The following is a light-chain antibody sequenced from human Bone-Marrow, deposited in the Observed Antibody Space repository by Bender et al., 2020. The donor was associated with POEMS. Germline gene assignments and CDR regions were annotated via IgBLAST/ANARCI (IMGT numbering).Light chain of an antibody. CDR2: SSH. CDR1: SSNIVAHA. Sequence: QSVLTQPPSASGTPGQRVTISCSGGSSNIVAHAVNWYQHLPGTAPKLLIYSSHRRPSEVPDRFSGSRSGTSASLAISGLQSEDEADYYCCSYVGSSTFYVFGSGTKVTVL. J-gene: IGLJ1*01. CDR3: CSYVGSSTFYV. V-gene: IGLV1-44*01.